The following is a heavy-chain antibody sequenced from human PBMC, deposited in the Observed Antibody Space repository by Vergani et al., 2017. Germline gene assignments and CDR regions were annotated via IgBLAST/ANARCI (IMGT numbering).Heavy chain of an antibody. CDR1: GGSISSSSYY. CDR2: IYYSGST. CDR3: ATSKLGYYDSSAFDI. D-gene: IGHD3-22*01. J-gene: IGHJ3*02. V-gene: IGHV4-61*01. Sequence: QLQLQESGPGLVKPSETLSLTCTVSGGSISSSSYYWSWIRQPPGKGLEWIGYIYYSGSTNYNPSLKSRVTISVDTSKNQFSLKLSSVTAADTAVYYCATSKLGYYDSSAFDIWGQGTMVTVSS.